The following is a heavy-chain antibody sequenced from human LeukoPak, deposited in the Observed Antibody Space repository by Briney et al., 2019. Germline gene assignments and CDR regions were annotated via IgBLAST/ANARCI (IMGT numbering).Heavy chain of an antibody. CDR1: GFTFNSYW. J-gene: IGHJ4*02. V-gene: IGHV3-7*01. Sequence: GGSLRLSCAASGFTFNSYWMSWVRQAPGKGLEWVANIKQDGYEKYYVDSVKGRFTISRDNAKNSLYLQMNSLRAEDTAVYYCARGAGDSSGYYYTLDYWGQGTLVTVSS. CDR3: ARGAGDSSGYYYTLDY. CDR2: IKQDGYEK. D-gene: IGHD3-22*01.